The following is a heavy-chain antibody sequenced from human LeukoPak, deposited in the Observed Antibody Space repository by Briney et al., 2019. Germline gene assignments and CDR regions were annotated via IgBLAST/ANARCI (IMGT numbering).Heavy chain of an antibody. D-gene: IGHD2-2*01. Sequence: ASVKVSCKASGYTFTSYYMHWVRQAPGQGLEWMGIINPSGGSTSYAQKFQGRVTMTRDTSTSTVYMELSSLRSEDTAVYYCARDYGSRYYYYGMDVWGQGTTVTVSS. CDR2: INPSGGST. J-gene: IGHJ6*02. CDR1: GYTFTSYY. V-gene: IGHV1-46*01. CDR3: ARDYGSRYYYYGMDV.